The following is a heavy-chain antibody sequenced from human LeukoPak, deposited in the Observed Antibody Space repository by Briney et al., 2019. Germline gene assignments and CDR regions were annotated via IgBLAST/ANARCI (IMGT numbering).Heavy chain of an antibody. CDR1: GSTSSSYS. CDR3: ARSPQGTGSPADY. Sequence: GRSLRLSCGDSGSTSSSYSMNCVRPAPGKDLEWVSSITSMSKYIYYADPVKGRLTFSIDNAKNSLYLQMNGLRADDTAVYYCARSPQGTGSPADYWGQGTLVTVSS. V-gene: IGHV3-21*01. CDR2: ITSMSKYI. J-gene: IGHJ4*02. D-gene: IGHD1-1*01.